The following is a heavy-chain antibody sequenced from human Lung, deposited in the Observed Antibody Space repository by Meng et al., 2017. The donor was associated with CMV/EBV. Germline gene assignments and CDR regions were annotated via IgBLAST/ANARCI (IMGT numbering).Heavy chain of an antibody. J-gene: IGHJ4*02. D-gene: IGHD1-26*01. CDR3: ARVAGTYYSSPIDY. CDR2: ISFDGSNE. Sequence: SRFTFNTSAMPWVRQAPGQGLAWVAVISFDGSNEYYADSVKGRFTISRDNSANTLYLHMNSLRAEDTALYYCARVAGTYYSSPIDYWGQGTLVTVSS. V-gene: IGHV3-30*04. CDR1: RFTFNTSA.